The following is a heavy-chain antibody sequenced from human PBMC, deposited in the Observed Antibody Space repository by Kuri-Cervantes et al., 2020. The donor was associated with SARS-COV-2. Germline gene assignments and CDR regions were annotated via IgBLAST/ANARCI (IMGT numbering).Heavy chain of an antibody. V-gene: IGHV4-34*01. J-gene: IGHJ4*02. CDR3: ASGAVAAPD. CDR1: GGSFSGYY. CDR2: INHSGST. Sequence: SETLSLTCAVYGGSFSGYYWSWIRQPPGKGLEWIGEINHSGSTNYNPSLKSRVTVSVDTSKNQFSLKLSSVTAADTAVYYCASGAVAAPDWGQGTLVTVSS. D-gene: IGHD6-19*01.